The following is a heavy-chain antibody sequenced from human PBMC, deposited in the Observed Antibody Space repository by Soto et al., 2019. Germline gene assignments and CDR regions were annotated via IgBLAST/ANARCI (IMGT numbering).Heavy chain of an antibody. D-gene: IGHD5-12*01. CDR2: IYHSGTV. CDR1: GGSMNYYY. J-gene: IGHJ6*02. CDR3: ARDRAIISAPTKEYVFEI. Sequence: SETLSLTCTVSGGSMNYYYWSWIRQPPGKGLEWIGYIYHSGTVEYNPSLKSRVTLSVDTSKSQFSLMMSSVTTADTAVYYCARDRAIISAPTKEYVFEIWGQGTTVTVSS. V-gene: IGHV4-59*01.